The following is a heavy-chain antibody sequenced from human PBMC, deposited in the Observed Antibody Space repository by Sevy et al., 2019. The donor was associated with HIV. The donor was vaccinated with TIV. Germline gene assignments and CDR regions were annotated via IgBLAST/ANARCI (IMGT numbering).Heavy chain of an antibody. Sequence: ASVKVSCKASGYAFTNHDINWVRQATGQGLEWMGWMNPNSGNTGLAQKFQGRVTMTRNTSISTAYMELGSLTSEDTAVYIGGGGRGGVSSSGYLYYLDYWGQGTLVTVSS. CDR2: MNPNSGNT. CDR1: GYAFTNHD. V-gene: IGHV1-8*01. CDR3: GGGRGGVSSSGYLYYLDY. D-gene: IGHD3-16*02. J-gene: IGHJ4*02.